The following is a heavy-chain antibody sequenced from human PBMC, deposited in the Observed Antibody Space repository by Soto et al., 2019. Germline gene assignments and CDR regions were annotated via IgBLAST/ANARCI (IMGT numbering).Heavy chain of an antibody. CDR2: MKQDGGEK. D-gene: IGHD1-20*01. CDR1: GFAFSDYW. CDR3: ARVAYNWNDRPLDL. V-gene: IGHV3-7*03. J-gene: IGHJ4*02. Sequence: GGSLRLSCAATGFAFSDYWMSWVRQPPGEGLEWVATMKQDGGEKYYVDSVKGRFAISRDNTKNSLHLQMNSLRADDTAVYYCARVAYNWNDRPLDLWGQGTLVTVSS.